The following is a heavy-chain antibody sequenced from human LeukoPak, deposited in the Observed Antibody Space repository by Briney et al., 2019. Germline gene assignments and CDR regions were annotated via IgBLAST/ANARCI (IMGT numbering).Heavy chain of an antibody. Sequence: SETLSLACAVSGGSISSGGYSWSWIRQPPGKGLEWIGYIYHSGSTYYNPSLKSRVTISVDRSKNQFSLKLSSVTAADTAVYYCARGSSGYEKVFDYWGQGTLVTVSS. CDR3: ARGSSGYEKVFDY. CDR2: IYHSGST. V-gene: IGHV4-30-2*01. CDR1: GGSISSGGYS. J-gene: IGHJ4*02. D-gene: IGHD3-22*01.